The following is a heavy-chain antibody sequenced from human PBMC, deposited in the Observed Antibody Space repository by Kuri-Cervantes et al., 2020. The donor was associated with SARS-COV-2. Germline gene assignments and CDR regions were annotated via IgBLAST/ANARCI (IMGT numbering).Heavy chain of an antibody. J-gene: IGHJ6*02. Sequence: GESLKISCAASGFTFSSYWMTWVRQAPGKGLEWVANIKQDGSEKYYVDSVKGRFTISRDNAKTSLFLQMNSLKAEDTAVYYCARDQCRRGDIVVVPAAICYYYYGMDVWGQGTTVTVSS. CDR1: GFTFSSYW. D-gene: IGHD2-2*01. CDR2: IKQDGSEK. V-gene: IGHV3-7*03. CDR3: ARDQCRRGDIVVVPAAICYYYYGMDV.